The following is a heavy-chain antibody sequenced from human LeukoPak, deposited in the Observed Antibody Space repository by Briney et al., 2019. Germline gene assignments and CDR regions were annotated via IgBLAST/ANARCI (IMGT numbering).Heavy chain of an antibody. Sequence: GGSLRLSCAASGFTFDDYAMHWVRQAPGKGLEWVSGISLNSGSIVYADSVKGRFTISRDNAKTYLYLQMNSLRPEDTALYYCAKDMGITMVRGVIGFDYWGQGTLVTVSS. D-gene: IGHD3-10*01. J-gene: IGHJ4*02. CDR3: AKDMGITMVRGVIGFDY. CDR2: ISLNSGSI. CDR1: GFTFDDYA. V-gene: IGHV3-9*01.